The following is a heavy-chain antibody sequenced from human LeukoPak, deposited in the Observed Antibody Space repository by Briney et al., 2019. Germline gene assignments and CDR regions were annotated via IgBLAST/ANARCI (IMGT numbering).Heavy chain of an antibody. CDR1: RGSISSGNYY. J-gene: IGHJ4*02. V-gene: IGHV4-61*02. D-gene: IGHD6-13*01. CDR2: FHTRGSA. Sequence: PSETLSLTCTVSRGSISSGNYYWSWVRQPAGKGLEWIGRFHTRGSANYNPSLKSRVIISVDTSKNQFSLKLSSVTAADTAVYYCARQWYSSSWNYWGQGTLVTVSS. CDR3: ARQWYSSSWNY.